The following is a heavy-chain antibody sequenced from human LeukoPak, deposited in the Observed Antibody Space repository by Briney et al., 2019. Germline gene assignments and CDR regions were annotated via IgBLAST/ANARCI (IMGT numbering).Heavy chain of an antibody. CDR2: IKQDGSEK. V-gene: IGHV3-7*01. Sequence: PGGSLRLSCAASGFTFSSYWMSWVRQAPGKGLEWVANIKQDGSEKYYVDSVKGRFTISRDNAKNSLYLQMNSLRAEDTAVYYCARADYGGDDAFDIWGQGTMVTVSS. CDR1: GFTFSSYW. CDR3: ARADYGGDDAFDI. J-gene: IGHJ3*02. D-gene: IGHD4-23*01.